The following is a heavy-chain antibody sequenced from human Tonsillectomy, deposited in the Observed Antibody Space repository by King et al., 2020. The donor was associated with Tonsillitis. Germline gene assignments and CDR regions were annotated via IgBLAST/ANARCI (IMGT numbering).Heavy chain of an antibody. D-gene: IGHD1-1*01. CDR3: ARGTGKMNDWFDT. J-gene: IGHJ5*02. Sequence: VQLVESGAEVKKPGASVKVSCKASGYTLITYGMSWVRQAPGQGLEWMGWISAYDGSTKYAQKLQGRVTMTTDTPTSTAYMELRSLRSDDTAVYFCARGTGKMNDWFDTWGQGTLVTVSS. CDR2: ISAYDGST. CDR1: GYTLITYG. V-gene: IGHV1-18*01.